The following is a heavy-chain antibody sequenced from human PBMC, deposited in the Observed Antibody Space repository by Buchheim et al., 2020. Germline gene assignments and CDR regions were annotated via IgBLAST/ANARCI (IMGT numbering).Heavy chain of an antibody. Sequence: QVQLQQWGAGLLKPSETLSLTCAVYGGSFSGYYWSWIRQPPGKGLEWIGEINHSGSTNYNPSLKSRVTISVDTSKNQFSLKLSSVTAADTAVYYCARGWHYDYVWGSYRQYYFDYWGQGTL. J-gene: IGHJ4*02. CDR1: GGSFSGYY. D-gene: IGHD3-16*02. CDR3: ARGWHYDYVWGSYRQYYFDY. CDR2: INHSGST. V-gene: IGHV4-34*01.